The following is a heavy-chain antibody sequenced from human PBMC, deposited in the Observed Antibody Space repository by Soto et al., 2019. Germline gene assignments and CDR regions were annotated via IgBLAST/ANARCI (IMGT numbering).Heavy chain of an antibody. CDR3: AREITMFDY. CDR2: ISYDGSNK. Sequence: HPGGSPRLSCAASGFTFSSYGMHWVRQAPGKGLEWVAVISYDGSNKYYADSVKGRFTISRDNSKNTLYLQMNSLRAEDTAVYYCAREITMFDYWGQGTLVTVSS. CDR1: GFTFSSYG. J-gene: IGHJ4*02. V-gene: IGHV3-30*03. D-gene: IGHD3-10*02.